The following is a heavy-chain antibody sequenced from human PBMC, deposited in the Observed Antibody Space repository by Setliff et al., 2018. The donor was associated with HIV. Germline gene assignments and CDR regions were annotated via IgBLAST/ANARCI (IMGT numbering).Heavy chain of an antibody. CDR2: IYYSGST. Sequence: PSETLSLTCTVSGGSISSGGYYWSWIRQHPGKGLEWIAYIYYSGSTYYNPSLQSRVTISVDTSKNQFSLKVTSVTAADTAVYYCAGALGIGSAYFQHWGLGTLVTVSS. V-gene: IGHV4-31*03. CDR1: GGSISSGGYY. J-gene: IGHJ1*01. D-gene: IGHD6-19*01. CDR3: AGALGIGSAYFQH.